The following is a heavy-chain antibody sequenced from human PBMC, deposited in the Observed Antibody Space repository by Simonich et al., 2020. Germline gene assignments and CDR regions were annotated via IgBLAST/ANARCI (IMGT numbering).Heavy chain of an antibody. V-gene: IGHV4-59*08. Sequence: QVQLQESGPGLVKPSETLSLTCTVPGGSISSYYWSWIRQPPGKGLEWIGYIYYSGGTNYTPSRKSRFTISVDTSKNQFSLKLSSVTAADTAVYYCARHDRWLQFYFDYWGQGTLVTVSS. CDR2: IYYSGGT. CDR3: ARHDRWLQFYFDY. J-gene: IGHJ4*02. CDR1: GGSISSYY. D-gene: IGHD5-12*01.